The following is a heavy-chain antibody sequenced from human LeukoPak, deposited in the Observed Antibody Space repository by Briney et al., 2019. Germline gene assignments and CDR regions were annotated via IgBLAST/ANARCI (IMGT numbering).Heavy chain of an antibody. V-gene: IGHV3-20*04. D-gene: IGHD5-12*01. CDR2: INWNGGRT. J-gene: IGHJ3*02. Sequence: GGSLRLYCAASGFTSDDFGMSWVRQAPGKGLEWVSGINWNGGRTGYADSVKGRFTIFRDNAKKSLYLQMNSLRAEDTALYYCARKWLSNAFDIWGQGTMVTVSS. CDR3: ARKWLSNAFDI. CDR1: GFTSDDFG.